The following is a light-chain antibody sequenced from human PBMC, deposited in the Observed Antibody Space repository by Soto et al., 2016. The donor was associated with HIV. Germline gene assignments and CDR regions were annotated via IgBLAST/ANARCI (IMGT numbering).Light chain of an antibody. CDR3: QQYNRNPPX. J-gene: IGKJ3*01. V-gene: IGKV1-5*03. Sequence: DIQMTQSPSTLSASVGDRVTITCRASQSVGNWLAWYQQKPGKAPKLLIYKASNLEGGVPSRFSGSGSETDFTLTISSLQPDDIATYYCQQYNRNPPXFGPGTKVNTK. CDR1: QSVGNW. CDR2: KAS.